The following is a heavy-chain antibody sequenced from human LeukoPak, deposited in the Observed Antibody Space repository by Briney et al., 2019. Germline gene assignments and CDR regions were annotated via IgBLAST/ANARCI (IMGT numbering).Heavy chain of an antibody. D-gene: IGHD3-10*01. J-gene: IGHJ4*02. V-gene: IGHV4-4*07. Sequence: PSETLSLTCTVSGGSISSYYWSWIRQPAGKGLEWIGRIYTSGSTNYNPSLKSRVTMSVDTSKNQFSLKLSSVTAADTAVYYCARVFLSYGSGSSFDYWGQGTLVTVSS. CDR2: IYTSGST. CDR3: ARVFLSYGSGSSFDY. CDR1: GGSISSYY.